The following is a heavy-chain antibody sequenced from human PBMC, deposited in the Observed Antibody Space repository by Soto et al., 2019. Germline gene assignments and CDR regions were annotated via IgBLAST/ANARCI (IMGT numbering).Heavy chain of an antibody. CDR1: SDSISSYY. CDR2: ISYSGST. D-gene: IGHD6-13*01. V-gene: IGHV4-59*01. Sequence: SETLSVTCTVSSDSISSYYWSWIRQPPGKRLEWIGYISYSGSTDYNPSLKSRVTISGDTSKNQFSLKVSSVTAADTAVYYCARGTSWQLPFDYWGQGTLVTVS. J-gene: IGHJ4*02. CDR3: ARGTSWQLPFDY.